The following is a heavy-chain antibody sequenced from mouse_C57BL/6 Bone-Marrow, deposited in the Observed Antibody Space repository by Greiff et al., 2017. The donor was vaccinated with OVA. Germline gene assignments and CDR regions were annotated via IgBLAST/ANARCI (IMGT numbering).Heavy chain of an antibody. CDR3: ARPPRSSYEYYAMDY. CDR2: ISSGGSYT. V-gene: IGHV5-6*01. D-gene: IGHD1-1*01. J-gene: IGHJ4*01. Sequence: EVQGVESGGDLVKPGGSLKLSCAASGFTFSSYGMSWVRQTPDQRLEWVATISSGGSYTYYPDSVKGRFTISRDNAKKTLYLQMSSLKSEDTAMYYCARPPRSSYEYYAMDYWGQGTSVTGSS. CDR1: GFTFSSYG.